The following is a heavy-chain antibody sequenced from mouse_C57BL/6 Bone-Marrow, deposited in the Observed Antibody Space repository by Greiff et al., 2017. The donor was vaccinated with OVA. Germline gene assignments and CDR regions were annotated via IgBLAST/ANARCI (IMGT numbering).Heavy chain of an antibody. V-gene: IGHV7-3*01. CDR1: GFTFTDYY. J-gene: IGHJ1*03. CDR2: IRNKANGYTT. Sequence: DVKLVESGGGLVQPGGSLSLSCAASGFTFTDYYMSWVRQPPGKALEWLGFIRNKANGYTTEYSASVKGRFTISRDNSQSILYLQMNALRAEDSATYYCARYTGHEDWYFDVWGTGTTVTVSS. CDR3: ARYTGHEDWYFDV.